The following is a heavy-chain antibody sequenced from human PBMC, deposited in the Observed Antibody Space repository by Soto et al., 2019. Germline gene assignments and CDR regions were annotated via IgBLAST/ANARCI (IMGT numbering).Heavy chain of an antibody. D-gene: IGHD2-21*01. CDR1: GVTFSSET. Sequence: QVQLVQSGAEVKKPGSSVKVSCKASGVTFSSETISWVRQAPGQGLEWVGGIIPLFGTANYAQKFQGRVTITTDEDTTTLYIELSSRRSDAAAVYYCATGLGDSPASPFDSWGQGTLVTVSS. CDR2: IIPLFGTA. V-gene: IGHV1-69*01. CDR3: ATGLGDSPASPFDS. J-gene: IGHJ4*02.